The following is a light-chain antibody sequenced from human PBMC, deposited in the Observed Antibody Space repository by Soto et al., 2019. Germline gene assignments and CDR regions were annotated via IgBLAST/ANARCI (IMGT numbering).Light chain of an antibody. CDR2: GAS. CDR1: QSVSSN. Sequence: EIVMTQSPATLSVSPGERATLSCRASQSVSSNLAWYQQKTGQAPRLLIYGASTRVTGIPARFSGGGSGTEFTLTISSLPSEDFAVYSCQQYNNWPGTFGQGTKVEIK. CDR3: QQYNNWPGT. J-gene: IGKJ1*01. V-gene: IGKV3-15*01.